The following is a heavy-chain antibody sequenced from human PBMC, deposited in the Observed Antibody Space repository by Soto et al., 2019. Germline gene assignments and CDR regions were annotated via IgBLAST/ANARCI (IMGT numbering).Heavy chain of an antibody. D-gene: IGHD3-9*01. CDR3: ASHYDMWTGYLSPVDY. J-gene: IGHJ4*02. V-gene: IGHV3-11*01. Sequence: GGSLRLSCAASGYTFSDYYLSWIRQAPGKGLEWISYIDTSSTKIYYADSVRGRFTISRDNGKNSLFLEMNNLRVEDTAVYFCASHYDMWTGYLSPVDYWGRGTLVTVST. CDR2: IDTSSTKI. CDR1: GYTFSDYY.